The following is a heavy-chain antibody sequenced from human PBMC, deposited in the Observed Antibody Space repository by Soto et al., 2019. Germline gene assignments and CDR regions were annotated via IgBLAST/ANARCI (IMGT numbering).Heavy chain of an antibody. CDR1: GGSISRGGYY. J-gene: IGHJ3*02. D-gene: IGHD3-22*01. CDR3: ARGALPYYYESRGQVRPDDALDI. V-gene: IGHV4-31*02. CDR2: IYYSVST. Sequence: TLSLTRTVSGGSISRGGYYWSWIRKHKVKGMEWIGYIYYSVSTYYNPSVKSRVNISVDTSKNQFSLKLSSVTAADTAVYYCARGALPYYYESRGQVRPDDALDIWGQGSMVTVS.